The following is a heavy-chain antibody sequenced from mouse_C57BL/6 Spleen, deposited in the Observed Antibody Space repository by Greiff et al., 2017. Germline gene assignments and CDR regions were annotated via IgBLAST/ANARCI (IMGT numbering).Heavy chain of an antibody. CDR1: GYAFSSSW. J-gene: IGHJ1*03. Sequence: VKLVESGPELVKPGASVKISCKASGYAFSSSWMNWVKQRPGKGLEWIGRIYPGDGDTNYNGKFKGKATLTADKSSSTAYMQLSSLTSEDSAVYFCASSVYYGSSYWYFDVWGTGTTVTVSS. D-gene: IGHD1-1*01. CDR3: ASSVYYGSSYWYFDV. V-gene: IGHV1-82*01. CDR2: IYPGDGDT.